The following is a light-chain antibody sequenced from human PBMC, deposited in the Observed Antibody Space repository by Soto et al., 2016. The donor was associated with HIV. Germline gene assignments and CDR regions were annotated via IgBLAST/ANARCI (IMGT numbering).Light chain of an antibody. CDR1: QDINNC. J-gene: IGKJ4*01. V-gene: IGKV1-33*01. CDR3: LQYDYLPLT. Sequence: DIQMTQTPSSLSASVGDRATITCQASQDINNCLNWYQQKPGKAPKLLTSDASNLETGVPSRFSGSGSGTDFTLTIISLQPEDIATYYCLQYDYLPLTFGGGTKVEIK. CDR2: DAS.